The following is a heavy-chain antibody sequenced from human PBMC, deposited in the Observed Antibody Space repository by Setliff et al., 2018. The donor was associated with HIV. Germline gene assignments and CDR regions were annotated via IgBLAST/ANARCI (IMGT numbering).Heavy chain of an antibody. CDR1: GGSISSGDYY. Sequence: SETLSLTCSVFGGSISSGDYYWSWLRQHPGKGLEWIGYIYHSGTTYYNPSLASRVIISADTSRKRFSPQLNSVTAADTGVYFCARAPQDRTTWYFDLWGRGTLVTVTS. CDR2: IYHSGTT. CDR3: ARAPQDRTTWYFDL. J-gene: IGHJ2*01. V-gene: IGHV4-31*03. D-gene: IGHD4-17*01.